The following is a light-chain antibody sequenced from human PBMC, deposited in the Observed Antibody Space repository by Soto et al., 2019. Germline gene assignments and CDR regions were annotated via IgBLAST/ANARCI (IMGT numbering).Light chain of an antibody. CDR2: AAS. Sequence: DIQVTQSPSSLSASVGDRVTITCRASQDIRNNLDWYQQKPGKAPKRLIYAASSLQSGVPSRFSGSGSGTEYTLTISSLQPEDFATYYCLQHNDYPWTFGQGTKVDNK. J-gene: IGKJ1*01. CDR1: QDIRNN. V-gene: IGKV1-17*01. CDR3: LQHNDYPWT.